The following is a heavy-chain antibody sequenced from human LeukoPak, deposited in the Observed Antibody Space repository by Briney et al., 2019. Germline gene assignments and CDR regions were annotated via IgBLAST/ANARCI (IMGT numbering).Heavy chain of an antibody. D-gene: IGHD1-26*01. CDR2: ISSSGSTI. CDR3: ARASSGTYSETDY. V-gene: IGHV3-11*04. J-gene: IGHJ4*02. CDR1: GCTFSDYY. Sequence: GGSLRLSCAASGCTFSDYYMGWVHQAPGNGLQWVSYISSSGSTIYYADSVKGRFTISRDNTKNSLYLQMNSLRVEDTAVYYCARASSGTYSETDYWGQGTLVTVSS.